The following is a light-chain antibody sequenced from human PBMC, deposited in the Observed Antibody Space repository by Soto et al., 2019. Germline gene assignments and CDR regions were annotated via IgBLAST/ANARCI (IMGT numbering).Light chain of an antibody. J-gene: IGKJ2*01. CDR3: QQYNNWPPRNT. CDR2: DAS. V-gene: IGKV3-15*01. CDR1: QSVGSN. Sequence: EIVMTQSPATLSVSPGERATLSCRASQSVGSNLAWYQQKPGQAPRLLIYDASTRATGIPARFSGSGSGTEFTLTISSLQSEDFAVYYCQQYNNWPPRNTFGQGTKLEIK.